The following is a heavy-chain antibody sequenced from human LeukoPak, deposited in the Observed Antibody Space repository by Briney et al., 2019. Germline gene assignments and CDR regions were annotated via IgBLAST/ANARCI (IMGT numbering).Heavy chain of an antibody. CDR2: IHYSGSP. J-gene: IGHJ6*03. Sequence: SETLSLTCTVSGGSISSYYWGWIRQPPGKGLEWIGSIHYSGSPYYNPSVKSRVTVSVDTSKNQFSLKLISVTAADTAVYYCASDYDFFFYYMDVWGKGTTVTVSS. CDR3: ASDYDFFFYYMDV. V-gene: IGHV4-39*01. CDR1: GGSISSYY. D-gene: IGHD3-3*01.